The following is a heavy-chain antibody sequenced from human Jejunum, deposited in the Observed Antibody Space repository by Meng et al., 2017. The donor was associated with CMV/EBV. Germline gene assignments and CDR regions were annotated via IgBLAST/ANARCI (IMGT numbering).Heavy chain of an antibody. J-gene: IGHJ4*02. V-gene: IGHV3-7*01. D-gene: IGHD3-3*01. Sequence: TFSGYWMNWVRQAPGKGLEWVANIKPDGSEKYYVDSVKGRFTISRDNAKTSLYLQMNNLRAEDTAVYYCARAEYDFWSGYKYYLDYWGQGALVTVSS. CDR3: ARAEYDFWSGYKYYLDY. CDR1: TFSGYW. CDR2: IKPDGSEK.